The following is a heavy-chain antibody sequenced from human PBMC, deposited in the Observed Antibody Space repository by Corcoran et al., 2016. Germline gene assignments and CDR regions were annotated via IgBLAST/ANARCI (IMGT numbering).Heavy chain of an antibody. CDR3: AGSSYSYGSWFDP. V-gene: IGHV4-39*01. Sequence: QLRLHESGPGLVKPSETLSLTCTVSGASIRSGLYYWAWIRQPPGKGLEWIGSVYYSGTAYYNPSLRGRVTVSVDKSNNPFSLTLNSVTAADTAVFYCAGSSYSYGSWFDPWGQGALVTVSS. J-gene: IGHJ5*02. D-gene: IGHD2-15*01. CDR1: GASIRSGLYY. CDR2: VYYSGTA.